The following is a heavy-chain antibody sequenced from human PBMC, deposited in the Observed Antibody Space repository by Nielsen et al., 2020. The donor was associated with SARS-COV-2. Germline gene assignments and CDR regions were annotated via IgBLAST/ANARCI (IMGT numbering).Heavy chain of an antibody. J-gene: IGHJ4*02. CDR3: ARGRYYDIIFDY. D-gene: IGHD3-9*01. CDR2: IYYSGST. Sequence: WIRQPPGKGPEWIGYIYYSGSTNYNPSLKSRVTISVDTSKNQFSLKLSSVTAADTAVYYCARGRYYDIIFDYWGQGTLVTVSS. V-gene: IGHV4-59*01.